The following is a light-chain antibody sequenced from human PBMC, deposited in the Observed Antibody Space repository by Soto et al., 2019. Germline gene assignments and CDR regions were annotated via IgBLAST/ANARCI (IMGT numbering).Light chain of an antibody. CDR1: SSDVGDSNY. CDR2: EVS. Sequence: QSALTQPPSASGSPGQSVTISCTGTSSDVGDSNYVSWYQQHPGKAPKLMIYEVSERPSGVPDRFSGSRSGNTASLTVSGLQADDEADYYCSSYAASNNLVFGGGTKLTVL. V-gene: IGLV2-8*01. CDR3: SSYAASNNLV. J-gene: IGLJ2*01.